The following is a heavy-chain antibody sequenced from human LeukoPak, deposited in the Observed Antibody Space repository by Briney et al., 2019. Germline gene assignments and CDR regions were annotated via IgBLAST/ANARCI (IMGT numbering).Heavy chain of an antibody. Sequence: GGSPRLSCAASGFTFSSYAMSWVRQAPGKGLEWVSAISGSGGSTYYADSVKGRFTISRDNSKNTLYLQMNSLRAEDTAVYYCAKDSSSSDHYYYYGMDVWGQGTTVTVSS. CDR2: ISGSGGST. CDR3: AKDSSSSDHYYYYGMDV. V-gene: IGHV3-23*01. D-gene: IGHD6-13*01. J-gene: IGHJ6*02. CDR1: GFTFSSYA.